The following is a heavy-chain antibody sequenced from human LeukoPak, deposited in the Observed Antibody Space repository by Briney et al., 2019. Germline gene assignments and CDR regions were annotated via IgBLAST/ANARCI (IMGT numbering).Heavy chain of an antibody. CDR2: ISVGNGYT. Sequence: ASVKVSCKASGYTFTTYAMHRVRQAPGERLEWMGWISVGNGYTEYSQKFQDRVTITRDTSASTAYMELRSLRPEDTAVYYCARDGSSWSFDYWGQGTLVTVSS. V-gene: IGHV1-3*01. CDR1: GYTFTTYA. D-gene: IGHD6-13*01. J-gene: IGHJ4*02. CDR3: ARDGSSWSFDY.